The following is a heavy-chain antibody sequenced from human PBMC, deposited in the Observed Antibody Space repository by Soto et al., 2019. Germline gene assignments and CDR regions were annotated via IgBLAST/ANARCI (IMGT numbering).Heavy chain of an antibody. J-gene: IGHJ6*02. CDR1: GFTVSSNY. V-gene: IGHV3-53*02. D-gene: IGHD3-3*01. CDR3: ASHTIFGVVNPCYYYGMDV. Sequence: EVQLVETGGGLIQPGGSLRLSCAASGFTVSSNYMSWVRQAPGKGLEWVSVIYSGGSTYYADSVKGRFTISRDNSKNTLYLQMNSLRAEDTAVYYCASHTIFGVVNPCYYYGMDVWGQGTTVTVSS. CDR2: IYSGGST.